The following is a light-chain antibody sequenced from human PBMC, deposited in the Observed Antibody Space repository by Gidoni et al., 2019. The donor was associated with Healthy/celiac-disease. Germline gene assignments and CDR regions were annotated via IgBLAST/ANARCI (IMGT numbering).Light chain of an antibody. Sequence: VLTQSPGTLSLSPGERATLSCRASQSVSSSYLAWYQQKPGQAPRLLIYGASSRATGIPDRFSGSGSGTDFTITISRLEPEDFAVYYCQQYGSSPYTFGQGTKLEIK. CDR2: GAS. CDR3: QQYGSSPYT. V-gene: IGKV3-20*01. CDR1: QSVSSSY. J-gene: IGKJ2*01.